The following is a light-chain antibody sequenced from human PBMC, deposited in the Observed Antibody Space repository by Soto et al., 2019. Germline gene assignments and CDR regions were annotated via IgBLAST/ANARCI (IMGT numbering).Light chain of an antibody. CDR3: QTWGTPRLV. V-gene: IGLV4-69*01. J-gene: IGLJ2*01. CDR2: LNSDGSH. CDR1: SGHSSYA. Sequence: QSVLTQSPSASASLGASVKLTCTLSSGHSSYAIAWHQQQPEKGPRYLMKLNSDGSHSKGDGIPDRFSGSSSGAERYLTISSLQSEDEADYYCQTWGTPRLVFGGGTKLTVL.